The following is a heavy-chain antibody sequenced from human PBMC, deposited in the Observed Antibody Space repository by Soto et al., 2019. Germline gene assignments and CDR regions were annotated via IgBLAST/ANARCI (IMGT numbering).Heavy chain of an antibody. CDR3: ASLVSKYYYYMDV. Sequence: GSLRLSCAASGFTVSSNYMSWVRQAPGKGLEWVSVIYSGGSTYYADSVKGRFTISRHNSKNTLYLQMNSLRAEDTAVYYCASLVSKYYYYMDVWGKGTTVTVS. D-gene: IGHD2-2*01. CDR1: GFTVSSNY. V-gene: IGHV3-53*04. J-gene: IGHJ6*03. CDR2: IYSGGST.